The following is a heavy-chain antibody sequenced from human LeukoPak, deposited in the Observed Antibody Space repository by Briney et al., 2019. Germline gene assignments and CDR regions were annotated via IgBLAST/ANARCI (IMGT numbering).Heavy chain of an antibody. CDR2: INPNSGGT. D-gene: IGHD3-10*01. CDR1: GYTFTGYY. V-gene: IGHV1-2*02. J-gene: IGHJ6*03. Sequence: ASVKVSCKASGYTFTGYYMHWVRQAPGQGLEWMGWINPNSGGTNYAQKFQGRVTMTRDTSISTAYMELSRLRSDDTAVYYCATAFMVWGAPGYYMDVWGKGTTVTISS. CDR3: ATAFMVWGAPGYYMDV.